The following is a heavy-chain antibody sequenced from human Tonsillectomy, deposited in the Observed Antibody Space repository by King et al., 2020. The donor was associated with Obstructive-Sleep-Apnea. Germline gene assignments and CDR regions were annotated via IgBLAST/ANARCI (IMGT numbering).Heavy chain of an antibody. CDR2: IRYDGSEK. Sequence: VQLVESGGGVVQPGGSLRLSCEASGFIFSHYAMHWVRQAPGKRPEWVAFIRYDGSEKNYPGSVKGRFTISRDNSKNMLYLQMSSLIAEDTAMYYCAKGSDGGVTASRFDPWGHGTLVTVSS. J-gene: IGHJ5*02. V-gene: IGHV3-30*02. CDR3: AKGSDGGVTASRFDP. D-gene: IGHD2-21*02. CDR1: GFIFSHYA.